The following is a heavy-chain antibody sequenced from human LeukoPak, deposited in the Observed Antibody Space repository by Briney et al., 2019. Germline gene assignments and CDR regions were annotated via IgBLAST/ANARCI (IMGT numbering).Heavy chain of an antibody. D-gene: IGHD4-11*01. CDR2: ISGSGDST. Sequence: GGSLRLSCAASGFTFSNYAMSWVRQAPGKGLEWVSDISGSGDSTNYADSVKGRFTISRDNSKNTLYLQMNSLRAEDTAVYYCARVVVHDYSDYYLDYWGQGTLVTVSS. V-gene: IGHV3-23*01. CDR1: GFTFSNYA. J-gene: IGHJ4*02. CDR3: ARVVVHDYSDYYLDY.